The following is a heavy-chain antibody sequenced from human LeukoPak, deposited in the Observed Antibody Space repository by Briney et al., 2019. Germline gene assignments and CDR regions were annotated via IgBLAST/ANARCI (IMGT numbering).Heavy chain of an antibody. D-gene: IGHD1-1*01. CDR3: ARDSDWNVDY. CDR1: GYTFTTYG. V-gene: IGHV1-18*01. CDR2: ISAYNGAT. J-gene: IGHJ4*02. Sequence: ASVKVSCKASGYTFTTYGITWIRQAPGQGLEWLGWISAYNGATEYAQNLQDRVSMTTDTSTNTAYIEVRSLKSDDTAVYYCARDSDWNVDYWGQGTLVTVSS.